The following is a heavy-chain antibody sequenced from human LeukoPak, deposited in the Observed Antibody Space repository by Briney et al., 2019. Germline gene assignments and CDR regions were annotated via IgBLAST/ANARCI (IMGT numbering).Heavy chain of an antibody. CDR1: GGSLSGHY. D-gene: IGHD2-2*01. Sequence: SETLSLTCTVGGGSLSGHYWGWIRQPPGKGLELVGHIYYTGPTFYNPSLNSRVTITLDTSRNQFSLRLTSVIAADTAVYYCARFSWGCSTASCYLTSWGQGALVTVSS. V-gene: IGHV4-59*11. CDR2: IYYTGPT. CDR3: ARFSWGCSTASCYLTS. J-gene: IGHJ4*02.